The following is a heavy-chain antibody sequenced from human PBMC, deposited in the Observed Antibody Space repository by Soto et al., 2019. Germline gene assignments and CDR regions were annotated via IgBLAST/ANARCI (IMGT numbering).Heavy chain of an antibody. CDR2: ISAYNGNT. CDR1: GYTFTSYG. V-gene: IGHV1-18*01. Sequence: ASVKVSCTASGYTFTSYGISWVRQAPGQGLEWMGWISAYNGNTNYAQKLQGRVTMTTDTSTSTAYMELRSLRSDDAAVYYCARDGYKEAEQLVSSWFDPWGQGTLVTVSS. D-gene: IGHD6-13*01. CDR3: ARDGYKEAEQLVSSWFDP. J-gene: IGHJ5*02.